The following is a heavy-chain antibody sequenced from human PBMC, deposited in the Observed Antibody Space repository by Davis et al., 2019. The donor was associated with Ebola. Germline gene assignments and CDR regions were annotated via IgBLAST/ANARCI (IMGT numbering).Heavy chain of an antibody. CDR3: ARGERYYGSGSYYPAVNFDY. D-gene: IGHD3-10*01. Sequence: GASLKISCKGSGYSFTSYWIGWVRQMPGKGLEWMGIIYPGDSDTRNSPSFQGQVTNSADKSISTAYLQWSNLKASDTAMYYCARGERYYGSGSYYPAVNFDYWGQGTLVTVSS. CDR2: IYPGDSDT. J-gene: IGHJ4*02. CDR1: GYSFTSYW. V-gene: IGHV5-51*01.